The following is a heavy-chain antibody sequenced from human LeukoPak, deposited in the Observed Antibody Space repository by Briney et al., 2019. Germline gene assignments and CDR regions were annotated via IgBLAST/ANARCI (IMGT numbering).Heavy chain of an antibody. D-gene: IGHD3-16*01. CDR2: ISYDGSNK. Sequence: PGGSLRLSCAASGFTFSSYAMHWVRQAPGKGLEWVAVISYDGSNKYYADSVKGRFTISRDNSKNTLYLQMNSLRAEDTAVYYCAKDLGGTVPGLFDPWGQGTLVTVSS. CDR3: AKDLGGTVPGLFDP. CDR1: GFTFSSYA. V-gene: IGHV3-30*04. J-gene: IGHJ5*02.